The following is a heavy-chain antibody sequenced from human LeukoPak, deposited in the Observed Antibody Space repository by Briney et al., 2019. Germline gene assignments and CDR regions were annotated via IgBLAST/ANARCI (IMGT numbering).Heavy chain of an antibody. CDR1: GYTFTGYY. Sequence: ASVKVSCEASGYTFTGYYMHWVRQAPGQGLEWMGWINPNSGGTNYAQKFQGRVTMTRDTSISTAYMELSRLRSDDTVVYYCARVGLYGGNFIDYWGQGTLVTVSS. CDR2: INPNSGGT. D-gene: IGHD4-23*01. CDR3: ARVGLYGGNFIDY. V-gene: IGHV1-2*02. J-gene: IGHJ4*02.